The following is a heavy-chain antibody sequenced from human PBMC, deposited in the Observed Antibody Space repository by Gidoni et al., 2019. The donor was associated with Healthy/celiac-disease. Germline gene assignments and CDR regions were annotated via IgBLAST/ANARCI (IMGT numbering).Heavy chain of an antibody. J-gene: IGHJ6*02. CDR1: GGSISSYY. D-gene: IGHD5-12*01. CDR3: ARDRQTGGWLRIEDYYYGMDV. Sequence: QVQLQESGPGLVKPSETLSLTCTVSGGSISSYYWSWIRQPPGKGLEWIGYIYYSGSTNYNPSLKSRVTISVDTSKNQFSLKLSSVTAADTAVYYCARDRQTGGWLRIEDYYYGMDVWGQGTTVTVSS. CDR2: IYYSGST. V-gene: IGHV4-59*01.